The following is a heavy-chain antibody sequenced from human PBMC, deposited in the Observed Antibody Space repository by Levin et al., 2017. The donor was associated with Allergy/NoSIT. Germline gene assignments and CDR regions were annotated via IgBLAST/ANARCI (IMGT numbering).Heavy chain of an antibody. V-gene: IGHV4-34*01. J-gene: IGHJ4*02. Sequence: SQTLSLPCAVSGSSFSDYFWTWVRQAPGKGLVWIGEINASGDTTYNPSLRGRVTMSVVRSRKEFSLSLPSATAADTAVYYCARLTTVITGRCFDNWGQGTLVTVSS. D-gene: IGHD4-17*01. CDR2: INASGDT. CDR1: GSSFSDYF. CDR3: ARLTTVITGRCFDN.